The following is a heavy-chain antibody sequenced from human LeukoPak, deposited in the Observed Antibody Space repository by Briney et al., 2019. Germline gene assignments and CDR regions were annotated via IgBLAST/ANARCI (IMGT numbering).Heavy chain of an antibody. CDR3: ARDGDASDY. V-gene: IGHV3-30-3*01. CDR2: ISYDGSNK. Sequence: GGSLRLSCAASGFTFSSYAMHWVRQAPGKGLEWVAVISYDGSNKYYADSVKGRFTISRDNSKNTLYLQMNSLRVEDTAVYYCARDGDASDYWGQGTLVTVSS. CDR1: GFTFSSYA. J-gene: IGHJ4*02.